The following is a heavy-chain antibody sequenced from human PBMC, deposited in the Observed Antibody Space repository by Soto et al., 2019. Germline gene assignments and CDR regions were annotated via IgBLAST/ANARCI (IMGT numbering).Heavy chain of an antibody. CDR1: EGTSRSGGYY. D-gene: IGHD3-9*01. CDR3: ARAPNYDIFTGYYPGLNYYYSPCMHF. J-gene: IGHJ6*02. CDR2: IYYSGST. Sequence: SVIMPLRSTVAEGTSRSGGYYWSRIKQHPGKGLEWIGYIYYSGSTYYNPSLKSRVNISVDTSKNQFSLKLSSVTAADTAVYYCARAPNYDIFTGYYPGLNYYYSPCMHFWCQGLTV. V-gene: IGHV4-31*03.